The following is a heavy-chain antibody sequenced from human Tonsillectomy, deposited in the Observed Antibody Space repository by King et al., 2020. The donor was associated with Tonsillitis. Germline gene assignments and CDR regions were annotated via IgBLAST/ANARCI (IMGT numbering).Heavy chain of an antibody. D-gene: IGHD3-22*01. J-gene: IGHJ3*01. CDR1: GGSITSGAYS. Sequence: MQLQESGPGLVRPLQTLSLTCVVSGGSITSGAYSWSWIRLPPGKGLEWIGYIYNSGSTYYNPSLKSRVTISVDTSKNQFSLKLTSVTAADTAMYYCARGGGHYYDTMAQDVFHVWGQGTVVTVSS. CDR2: IYNSGST. V-gene: IGHV4-30-4*07. CDR3: ARGGGHYYDTMAQDVFHV.